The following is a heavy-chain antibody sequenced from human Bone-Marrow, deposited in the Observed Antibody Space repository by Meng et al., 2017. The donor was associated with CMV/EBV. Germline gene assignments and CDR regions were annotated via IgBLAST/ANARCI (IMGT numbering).Heavy chain of an antibody. Sequence: GESLKISCSASGFTFSSYAMHWVRQAPGKGLEWVAVISCDGSNKYYADSVKGRFTISRDNSKNTLYLQMNSLRAEDTAVYYCARLYCSSTSCYLIDYWGQGTLATVSS. CDR1: GFTFSSYA. V-gene: IGHV3-30*04. J-gene: IGHJ4*02. CDR3: ARLYCSSTSCYLIDY. CDR2: ISCDGSNK. D-gene: IGHD2-2*01.